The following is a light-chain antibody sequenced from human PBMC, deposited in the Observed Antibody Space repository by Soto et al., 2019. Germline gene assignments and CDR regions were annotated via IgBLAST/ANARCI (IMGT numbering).Light chain of an antibody. CDR2: GAY. Sequence: EIVLTQSPATLSVSPGERATLSCRASQGVSSNVAWYQQKPGQAPRLLIYGAYTRAAGVPARFSGSGSGTEFTLTITSLQSEDIALYYCQQYNIWPPITFGQGTRLEI. CDR3: QQYNIWPPIT. CDR1: QGVSSN. V-gene: IGKV3-15*01. J-gene: IGKJ5*01.